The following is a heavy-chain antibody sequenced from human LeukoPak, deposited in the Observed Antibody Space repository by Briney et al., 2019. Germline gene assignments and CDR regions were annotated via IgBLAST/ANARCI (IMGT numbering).Heavy chain of an antibody. J-gene: IGHJ4*02. V-gene: IGHV3-21*01. Sequence: GGSLRLSCAASGFTFSSYSMNWVRQAPGKGLEWVSSISSSSSYIYYADSVKGRFTISRDNAKNSLYLQMNSRRAEDTAVYYWAGYCSGGSCYDWGQGTLVTVSS. CDR2: ISSSSSYI. CDR1: GFTFSSYS. CDR3: AGYCSGGSCYD. D-gene: IGHD2-15*01.